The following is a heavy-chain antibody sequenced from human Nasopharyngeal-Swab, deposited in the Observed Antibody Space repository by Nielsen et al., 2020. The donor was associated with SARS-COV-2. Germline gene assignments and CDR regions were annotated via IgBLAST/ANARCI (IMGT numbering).Heavy chain of an antibody. D-gene: IGHD2-2*01. J-gene: IGHJ6*02. CDR1: GGPIGAYS. Sequence: SETLSLTCAVSGGPIGAYSRSWIRQPPGKGLEWIGYISHSGSTYNNPSLKSRIIISADRSKNQFSLKVSAVTAADTAIYYCAREHQLRYYYGMEVWGQGTTVTVSS. CDR3: AREHQLRYYYGMEV. CDR2: ISHSGST. V-gene: IGHV4-30-2*01.